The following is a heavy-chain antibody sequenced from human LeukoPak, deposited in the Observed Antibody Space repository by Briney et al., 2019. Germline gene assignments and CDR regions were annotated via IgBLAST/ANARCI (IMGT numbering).Heavy chain of an antibody. D-gene: IGHD5-18*01. CDR2: VYQSGTT. Sequence: SETLSLTCTVSGFSISSGHYWGWVRQPPGAGLDWIGSVYQSGTTYYNPSLKSRVTTSVDMSKNQFSLRLRPVTAADTAVYYCARIFIRNGYSSYFDCWGQGTLVTVSS. V-gene: IGHV4-38-2*02. CDR1: GFSISSGHY. CDR3: ARIFIRNGYSSYFDC. J-gene: IGHJ4*02.